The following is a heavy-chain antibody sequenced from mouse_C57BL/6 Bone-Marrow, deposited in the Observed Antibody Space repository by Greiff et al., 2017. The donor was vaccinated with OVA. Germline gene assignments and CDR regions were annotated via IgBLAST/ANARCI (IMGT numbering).Heavy chain of an antibody. CDR2: INPNYGTT. CDR1: GYSFTDYN. D-gene: IGHD2-4*01. J-gene: IGHJ3*01. CDR3: ARAEGLRRAWFAY. Sequence: EVKLMESGPELVKPGASVKISCKASGYSFTDYNMNWVKQSNGKSLEWIGVINPNYGTTSYNQKFKGKATLTVDQSSSTAYMQLNSLTSEDSAVYYCARAEGLRRAWFAYWGQGTLVTVSA. V-gene: IGHV1-39*01.